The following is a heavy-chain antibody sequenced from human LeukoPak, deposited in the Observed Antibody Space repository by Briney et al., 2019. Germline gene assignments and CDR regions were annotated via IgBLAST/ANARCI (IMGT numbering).Heavy chain of an antibody. CDR1: GFTVSSNY. J-gene: IGHJ4*02. Sequence: PGGSLRLSCAASGFTVSSNYMSWVRQAPGKGLEWVSVIYSGGSTYYADSVKGRFTISRDNSKNTLYLQMNSLRAEDTAVYYCARESNGDYDALDYWGQGTLVTVSS. CDR2: IYSGGST. CDR3: ARESNGDYDALDY. V-gene: IGHV3-53*01. D-gene: IGHD4-17*01.